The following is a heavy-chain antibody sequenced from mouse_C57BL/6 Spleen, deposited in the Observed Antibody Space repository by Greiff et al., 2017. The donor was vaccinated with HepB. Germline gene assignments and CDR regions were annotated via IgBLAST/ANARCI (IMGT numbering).Heavy chain of an antibody. J-gene: IGHJ4*01. V-gene: IGHV5-4*03. D-gene: IGHD2-5*01. Sequence: EVMLVESGGGLVKPGGSLKLSCAASGFTFSSYAMSWVRQTPEKRLEWVATISYGGSYTYYPDNVKGRFTISRDNAKNNLYLQMSHLKSEDTAMYYCARDSNYSYYAMDYWGQGTSVTVSS. CDR1: GFTFSSYA. CDR3: ARDSNYSYYAMDY. CDR2: ISYGGSYT.